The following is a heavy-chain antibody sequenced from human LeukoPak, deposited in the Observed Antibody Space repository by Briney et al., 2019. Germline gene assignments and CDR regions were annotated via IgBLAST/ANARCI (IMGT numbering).Heavy chain of an antibody. Sequence: ASVNVSCKASGYTFTSYYMHWVRQAPGQGLKWMGTINPSGGYTSYAQKLQGRVTMTRDTSISTAYMELNRLKSDDTAVYYCANMAARVEWGQGTLVTVSS. D-gene: IGHD6-6*01. CDR1: GYTFTSYY. V-gene: IGHV1-46*04. CDR2: INPSGGYT. J-gene: IGHJ4*02. CDR3: ANMAARVE.